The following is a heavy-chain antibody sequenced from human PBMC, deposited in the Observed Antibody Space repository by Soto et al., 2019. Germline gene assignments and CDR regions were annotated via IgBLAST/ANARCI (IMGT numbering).Heavy chain of an antibody. J-gene: IGHJ5*02. CDR1: GGSFSGYY. D-gene: IGHD3-9*01. Sequence: SETLSLTCAVYGGSFSGYYWSWIRQPPGKGLEWIGEINHSGSTNYNPSLKSRVTISVGTSKNQFSLKLSSVTAADTAVYYCARGALGRYFDWLSHGNWFDPWGQGTLVTVSS. CDR3: ARGALGRYFDWLSHGNWFDP. CDR2: INHSGST. V-gene: IGHV4-34*01.